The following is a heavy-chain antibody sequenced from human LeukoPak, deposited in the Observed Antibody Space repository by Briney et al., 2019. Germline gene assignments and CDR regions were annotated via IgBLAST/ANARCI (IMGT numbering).Heavy chain of an antibody. Sequence: ASVKVSCKASGGTFSSYAISWVRQAPGQGLEWMGRIIPILGIANYAQKFQGRVTITADKSTSTAYMELSSLRSEDTAVYYCARGDWNYGYAFDIRGQGTMVTVSS. CDR2: IIPILGIA. CDR1: GGTFSSYA. CDR3: ARGDWNYGYAFDI. V-gene: IGHV1-69*04. J-gene: IGHJ3*02. D-gene: IGHD1-7*01.